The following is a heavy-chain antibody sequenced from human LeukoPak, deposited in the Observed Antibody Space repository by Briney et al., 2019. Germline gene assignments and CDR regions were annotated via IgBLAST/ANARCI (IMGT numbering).Heavy chain of an antibody. CDR3: ARSATNSGSYGGTDYFDY. Sequence: GASVKVSCKASGYTFTSHDINWVRQATGQGLQWMGWMNPNSGNTGYAQKFQGRLTMTRNTSTSTVYMELSSLRAEDTAVYYCARSATNSGSYGGTDYFDYWGQGTLVTVSS. CDR1: GYTFTSHD. J-gene: IGHJ4*02. CDR2: MNPNSGNT. D-gene: IGHD1-26*01. V-gene: IGHV1-8*01.